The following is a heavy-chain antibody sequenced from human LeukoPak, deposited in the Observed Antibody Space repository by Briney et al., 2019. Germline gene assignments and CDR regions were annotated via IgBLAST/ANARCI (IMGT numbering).Heavy chain of an antibody. Sequence: GGSLRLSCAASGFTFSSYSMNWVRQAPGKGLEWVSSISSSSSYIYYADSVKGRFTISRDNAKNSLYLQMNSLRAEDTAVYYCARDPAVAGDAEYFQHWGQGTLVTVSS. CDR2: ISSSSSYI. CDR1: GFTFSSYS. CDR3: ARDPAVAGDAEYFQH. V-gene: IGHV3-21*01. J-gene: IGHJ1*01. D-gene: IGHD6-19*01.